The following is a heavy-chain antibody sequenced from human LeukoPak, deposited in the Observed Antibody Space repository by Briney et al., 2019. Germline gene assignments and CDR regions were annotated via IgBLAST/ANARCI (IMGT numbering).Heavy chain of an antibody. V-gene: IGHV3-21*01. CDR1: GFTFSSYS. CDR3: ARVSRYNWNYGVFDY. CDR2: ISSSSSYI. D-gene: IGHD1-7*01. Sequence: GGSLRLSCAASGFTFSSYSMNWVRQAPGKGLEWVSSISSSSSYIYYADSVKGRFTISRDNAKNSLYLQMNSLRAEDTAMYYCARVSRYNWNYGVFDYWGQGTLVTVSS. J-gene: IGHJ4*02.